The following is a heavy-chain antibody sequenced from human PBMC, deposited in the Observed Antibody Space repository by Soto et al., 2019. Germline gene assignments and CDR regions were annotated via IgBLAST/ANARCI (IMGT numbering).Heavy chain of an antibody. CDR3: ARDPQWLVPLYYGMDV. J-gene: IGHJ6*02. Sequence: PSQTLSLTCAISGDSVSSNSAAWNWIRQSPSRGLEWLGRTYYRSKWYNDYAVSVKSRITINPDTSKNQFSLQLNSVTPEDTAVYYCARDPQWLVPLYYGMDVWGQGTTVTVSS. CDR1: GDSVSSNSAA. D-gene: IGHD6-19*01. V-gene: IGHV6-1*01. CDR2: TYYRSKWYN.